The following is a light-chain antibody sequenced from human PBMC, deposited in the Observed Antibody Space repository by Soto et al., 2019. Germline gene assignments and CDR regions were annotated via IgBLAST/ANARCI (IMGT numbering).Light chain of an antibody. CDR2: DAS. V-gene: IGKV3-20*01. J-gene: IGKJ5*01. Sequence: EIVLTQSPGTLSLSPGERATLSCRASQSVSSNSLAWYQQKPGQAPRLLIYDASTRATGIPDRFSGSGSGTDFTLTISRLEPEDFAVYYCQQYGSSPPATFGQGTRLEIK. CDR3: QQYGSSPPAT. CDR1: QSVSSNS.